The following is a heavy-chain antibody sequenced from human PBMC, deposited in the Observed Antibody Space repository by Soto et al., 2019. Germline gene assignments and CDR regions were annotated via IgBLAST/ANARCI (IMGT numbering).Heavy chain of an antibody. V-gene: IGHV3-48*02. CDR3: VRGILYNWYDP. D-gene: IGHD3-9*01. CDR1: GFTFSTYT. Sequence: GGSLRLSCAASGFTFSTYTMNWVRQAPGKGLEWVSYISSDSANIYYADSVRGRFTISRDNAKDSLYMQMYSLREEDTAVYYCVRGILYNWYDPWGPGTLVTVSS. CDR2: ISSDSANI. J-gene: IGHJ5*02.